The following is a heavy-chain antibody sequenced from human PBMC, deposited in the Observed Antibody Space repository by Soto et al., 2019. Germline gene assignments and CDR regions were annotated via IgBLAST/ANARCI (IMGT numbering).Heavy chain of an antibody. Sequence: SVKVSCKASGYTFTGYAMHWVRQAPGQGLEWMGRIIPILGIANYAQKFQGRVTITADKSTSTAYMELSSLRSEDTAVYYCVVGATRSWFDPWGQGTLVTVSS. CDR3: VVGATRSWFDP. CDR1: GYTFTGYA. V-gene: IGHV1-69*04. CDR2: IIPILGIA. D-gene: IGHD1-26*01. J-gene: IGHJ5*02.